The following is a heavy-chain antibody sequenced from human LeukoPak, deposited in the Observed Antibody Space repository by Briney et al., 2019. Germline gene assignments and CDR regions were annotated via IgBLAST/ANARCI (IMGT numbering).Heavy chain of an antibody. J-gene: IGHJ4*02. CDR3: TRVTSPYDYGDY. CDR1: GFTFGDYA. V-gene: IGHV3-49*04. Sequence: GGSLRLSCTASGFTFGDYAMSWVRQAPGKGLEWVGFIRSKAYGGTTESAASVKGRFTISRDDSKSIAYLQMNSLKTEDTAVYYCTRVTSPYDYGDYWGQGTLVTVSS. D-gene: IGHD3-16*01. CDR2: IRSKAYGGTT.